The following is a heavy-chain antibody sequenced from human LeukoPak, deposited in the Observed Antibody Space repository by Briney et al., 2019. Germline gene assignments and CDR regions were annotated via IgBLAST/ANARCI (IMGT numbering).Heavy chain of an antibody. V-gene: IGHV3-23*01. J-gene: IGHJ4*02. Sequence: SGGSLRLSCAASGFTFKDYAMSWVRQAPGTGLEWVSSMTGSSGSTYYADSVKGRFTISRDNSKNILFLQMNSLRADDTAIYYCARSSTNMVLYYFDFWGQGTLVPVSS. CDR1: GFTFKDYA. CDR3: ARSSTNMVLYYFDF. CDR2: MTGSSGST. D-gene: IGHD3-10*01.